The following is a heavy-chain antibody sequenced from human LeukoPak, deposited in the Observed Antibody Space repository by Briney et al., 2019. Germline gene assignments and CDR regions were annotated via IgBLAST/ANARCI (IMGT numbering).Heavy chain of an antibody. D-gene: IGHD3-10*01. J-gene: IGHJ6*02. CDR3: WASPMVRGVLNYYGMDV. Sequence: GGSLRLSCTASGFTFGDYAMSWFRQAPGKGLEWVGFIRSKAYGGTTEHAASVKGRFTISRDDSKSIAYLQMNSLKTEDTAVYYCWASPMVRGVLNYYGMDVWGQGTTVTVSS. V-gene: IGHV3-49*03. CDR1: GFTFGDYA. CDR2: IRSKAYGGTT.